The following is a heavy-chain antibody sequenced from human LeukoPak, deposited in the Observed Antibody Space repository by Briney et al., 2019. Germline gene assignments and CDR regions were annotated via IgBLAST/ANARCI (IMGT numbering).Heavy chain of an antibody. Sequence: PGGSLRLSCAVSGFTFSDYGMNWVRQAPGRGLEWVSGIGSAGSTLYADSLKCRFTISRDNSKNTLYLQMNSLRVEDTAVYYCATRARYGSGNFDYWGQGTLVTVSS. D-gene: IGHD3-10*01. CDR3: ATRARYGSGNFDY. V-gene: IGHV3-23*01. CDR2: IGSAGST. CDR1: GFTFSDYG. J-gene: IGHJ4*02.